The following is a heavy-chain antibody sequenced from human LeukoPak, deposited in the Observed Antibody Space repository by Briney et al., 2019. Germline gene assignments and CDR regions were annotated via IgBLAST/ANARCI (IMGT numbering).Heavy chain of an antibody. V-gene: IGHV3-21*01. CDR2: ISSSSSSYI. CDR1: GFTFSSYS. D-gene: IGHD5-24*01. J-gene: IGHJ4*02. CDR3: ARGVRWLRAPHDY. Sequence: GGSLRLSCAASGFTFSSYSMNWVRQAPGKGLEWVSSISSSSSSYIYYADSVKGRFTISRDNAKNSLYLQMNSLRAEDTAVYYCARGVRWLRAPHDYWGQGTLVTVSS.